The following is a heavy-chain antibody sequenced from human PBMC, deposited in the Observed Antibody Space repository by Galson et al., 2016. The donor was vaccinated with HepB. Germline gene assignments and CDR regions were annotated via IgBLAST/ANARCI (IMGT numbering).Heavy chain of an antibody. J-gene: IGHJ5*02. CDR2: ILHDGSKK. D-gene: IGHD3-16*01. Sequence: SLRLSCAASGFTFDDYTMHWVRQAPGKGLEWVALILHDGSKKYYADSVKGRFTISRDSSENTLYLQMRRLRTEDTALYYCAINREEKTISRGLESWGQGTLVTVSS. CDR1: GFTFDDYT. V-gene: IGHV3-30*04. CDR3: AINREEKTISRGLES.